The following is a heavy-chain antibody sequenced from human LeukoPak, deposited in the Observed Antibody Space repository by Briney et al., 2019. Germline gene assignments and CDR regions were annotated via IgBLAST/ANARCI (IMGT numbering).Heavy chain of an antibody. CDR2: IRYDGSKK. J-gene: IGHJ4*02. Sequence: PGGSLRLSCAASGFTFSSYGMHWVRQAPGKGLEWVTFIRYDGSKKYYADSVKGRFTISRDNAKNSLYLQMNSLRAEDTAVYYCARDGFNYGDYPGAELDYFDYWGQGTLVTVSS. D-gene: IGHD4-17*01. CDR1: GFTFSSYG. CDR3: ARDGFNYGDYPGAELDYFDY. V-gene: IGHV3-30*02.